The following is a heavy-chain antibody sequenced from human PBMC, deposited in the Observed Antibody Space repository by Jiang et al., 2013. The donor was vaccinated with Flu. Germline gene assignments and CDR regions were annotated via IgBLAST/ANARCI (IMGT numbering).Heavy chain of an antibody. Sequence: GAEVKKPGSSVKVSCKASGGTFSSYAISWVRQAPGQGLEWMGGIIPIFGTANYAQKFQGRVTITADESTSTAYMELSSLRSEDTAVYYCARDLGLPNGDFEEINDYWGQGTLVTVSS. CDR1: GGTFSSYA. CDR3: ARDLGLPNGDFEEINDY. D-gene: IGHD4-17*01. V-gene: IGHV1-69*01. J-gene: IGHJ4*02. CDR2: IIPIFGTA.